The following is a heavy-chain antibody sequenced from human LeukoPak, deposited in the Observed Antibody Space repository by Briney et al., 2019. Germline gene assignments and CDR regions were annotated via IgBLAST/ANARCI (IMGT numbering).Heavy chain of an antibody. Sequence: SETLSLTCTVSGGSITSSYWGWIRQPPGKGLEWIGYLYYIGSTNYNPSLKSRVTISVDTSKNQFSLNLSSVTAVDTAVYYCARHSTTATTYGDWGQGTLVTVSS. CDR3: ARHSTTATTYGD. V-gene: IGHV4-59*08. CDR2: LYYIGST. CDR1: GGSITSSY. D-gene: IGHD1-1*01. J-gene: IGHJ4*02.